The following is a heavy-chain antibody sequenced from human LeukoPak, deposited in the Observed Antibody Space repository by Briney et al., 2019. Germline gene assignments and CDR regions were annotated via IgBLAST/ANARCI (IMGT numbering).Heavy chain of an antibody. CDR3: AKDLSTVTYLLDY. D-gene: IGHD4-17*01. V-gene: IGHV3-30*04. Sequence: GGSLRLSCAASGFTFSSYAMHWVRQAPGKGLEWVAVISYDGSNKYYADSVKGRFTISRDNAKNSLYLQMNSLRAEDTAVYYCAKDLSTVTYLLDYWGQGTLVTVSS. CDR2: ISYDGSNK. CDR1: GFTFSSYA. J-gene: IGHJ4*02.